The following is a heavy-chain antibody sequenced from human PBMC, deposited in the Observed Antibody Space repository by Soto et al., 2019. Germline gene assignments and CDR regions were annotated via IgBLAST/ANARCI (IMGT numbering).Heavy chain of an antibody. CDR1: GLTISSYW. D-gene: IGHD6-19*01. Sequence: EVQLVESGGGLVQPGESLRLSCVVSGLTISSYWMHWVRQAPGKGLVWVSRINGDGSRTNYADSVKGRFTISRDNAKNTLYLEVNTLRGEDTAVYYCAVSVAGPTAIAHWGHATLVTVSS. V-gene: IGHV3-74*01. CDR2: INGDGSRT. CDR3: AVSVAGPTAIAH. J-gene: IGHJ5*02.